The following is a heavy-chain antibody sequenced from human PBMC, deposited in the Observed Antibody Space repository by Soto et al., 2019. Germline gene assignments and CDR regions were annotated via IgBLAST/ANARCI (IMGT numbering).Heavy chain of an antibody. Sequence: GGSLRLSCAASGFTFSNAWMNWVRQAPGKGLEWVGRIKSKTDGGTTDYAAPVKGRFTISRDDSKNTLYLQMNSLKTEDTAVYYCTTFRWGDYDYYYYGMDVWGQGTTVTVSS. CDR3: TTFRWGDYDYYYYGMDV. CDR1: GFTFSNAW. V-gene: IGHV3-15*07. CDR2: IKSKTDGGTT. D-gene: IGHD4-17*01. J-gene: IGHJ6*02.